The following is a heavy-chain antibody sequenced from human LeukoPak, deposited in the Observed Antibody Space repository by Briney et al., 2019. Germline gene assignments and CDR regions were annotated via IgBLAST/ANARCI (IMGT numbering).Heavy chain of an antibody. J-gene: IGHJ4*02. CDR2: ISAYNGNT. V-gene: IGHV1-18*01. CDR3: ARASLYITIFGVVMTGADY. CDR1: GYTFTSYG. D-gene: IGHD3-3*01. Sequence: ASVKVSCKASGYTFTSYGISWVRQAPGQGLEWMGWISAYNGNTNYAQKLQGRVTMTTDTSTSTAYMELRSLRSDDTAVYYCARASLYITIFGVVMTGADYWGQGTLVTVSS.